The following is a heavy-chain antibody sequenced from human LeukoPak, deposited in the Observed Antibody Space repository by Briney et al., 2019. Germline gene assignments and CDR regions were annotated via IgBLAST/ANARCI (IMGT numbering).Heavy chain of an antibody. CDR3: ARLGNCTNGVCYTGPVGY. CDR2: IYYSGST. Sequence: SETLSLTCTVSGGSISSGGYYWSWIRQHPGKGLEWIGSIYYSGSTYYNPSLKSRVTISVDTSKNQFSLKLNSVTATDTAVYYCARLGNCTNGVCYTGPVGYWGQGTLVTVSS. V-gene: IGHV4-39*01. D-gene: IGHD2-8*01. CDR1: GGSISSGGYY. J-gene: IGHJ4*02.